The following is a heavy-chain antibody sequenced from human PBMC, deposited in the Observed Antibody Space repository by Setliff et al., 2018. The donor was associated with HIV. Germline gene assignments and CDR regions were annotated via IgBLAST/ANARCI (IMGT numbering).Heavy chain of an antibody. J-gene: IGHJ3*02. CDR2: ISGSGGST. D-gene: IGHD1-20*01. Sequence: GGSLRLSCAASEFTFRTHAMSWVRQAPGKGLEWVSGISGSGGSTYYADSVKGRFTISRDTSKNTLYLQTKSLRAEDTAVYYCAKDRAYNWNDVVNVFDMWGQGTMVTVSS. V-gene: IGHV3-23*01. CDR1: EFTFRTHA. CDR3: AKDRAYNWNDVVNVFDM.